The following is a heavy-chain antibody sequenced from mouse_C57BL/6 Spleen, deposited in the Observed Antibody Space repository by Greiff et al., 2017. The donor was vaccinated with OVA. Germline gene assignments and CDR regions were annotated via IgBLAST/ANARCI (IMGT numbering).Heavy chain of an antibody. CDR1: GYTFTSYW. CDR2: IHPNSGST. V-gene: IGHV1-64*01. D-gene: IGHD2-4*01. J-gene: IGHJ1*03. Sequence: QVQLQQPGAELVKPGASVKLSCKASGYTFTSYWMHWVKQRPGQGLEWIGMIHPNSGSTNYNEKFKSKATLTVDKSSSTAYMQLSSLTSEDSAVYYCGYDYDWYFDVWGTGTTVTVSS. CDR3: GYDYDWYFDV.